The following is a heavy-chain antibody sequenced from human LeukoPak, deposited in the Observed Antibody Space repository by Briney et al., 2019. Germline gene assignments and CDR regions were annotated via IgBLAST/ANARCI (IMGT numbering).Heavy chain of an antibody. Sequence: GGSLRLSCAASGFTFSSYAMSWVRQAPGKGLEWVSAISGSGGSTYYADSVKGRFTISRDNSKNTLYLQMNSLRAEDTAVYYCAKGLGHMTTVTAFDYWGQGTLVTVSS. J-gene: IGHJ4*02. V-gene: IGHV3-23*01. CDR2: ISGSGGST. CDR1: GFTFSSYA. D-gene: IGHD4-17*01. CDR3: AKGLGHMTTVTAFDY.